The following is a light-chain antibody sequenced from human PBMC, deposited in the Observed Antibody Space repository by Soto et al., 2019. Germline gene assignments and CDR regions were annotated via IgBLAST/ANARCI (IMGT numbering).Light chain of an antibody. CDR2: EVS. CDR1: SSGVGGYNY. V-gene: IGLV2-14*01. Sequence: QSVLTQPASVSGSPGQSITISCTGTSSGVGGYNYVSWYQQHPGKAPKLMIYEVSNRPSGVSNRFSGSKSGNTASLTISGLQAEDEADYYCSSYTSSSTLVFGGGTKVTVL. J-gene: IGLJ2*01. CDR3: SSYTSSSTLV.